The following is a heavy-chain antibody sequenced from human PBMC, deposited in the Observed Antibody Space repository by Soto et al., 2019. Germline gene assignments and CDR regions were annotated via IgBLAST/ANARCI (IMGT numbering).Heavy chain of an antibody. J-gene: IGHJ6*03. V-gene: IGHV4-31*03. D-gene: IGHD3-3*01. CDR1: GGSISSGGYY. CDR2: IYYSGST. CDR3: ARSIFGVKYYYYYYMDV. Sequence: SETLSLTCTVSGGSISSGGYYWSWIRQHPGKGLEWIGYIYYSGSTYYNPSLKSRVTISVDTSKNQFSLKLSSVTAADTAVYYCARSIFGVKYYYYYYMDVWGKGTTVTVSS.